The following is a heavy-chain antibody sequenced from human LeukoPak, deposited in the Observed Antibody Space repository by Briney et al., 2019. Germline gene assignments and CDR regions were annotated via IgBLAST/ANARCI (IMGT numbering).Heavy chain of an antibody. CDR3: ARVSTYYYGSGTLGY. J-gene: IGHJ4*02. CDR2: INHSGST. V-gene: IGHV4-34*01. CDR1: GGSFSGYY. Sequence: SETLSLTCAVYGGSFSGYYWSWIRQPPGKGLEWIGEINHSGSTNYNQSLKSRVTISVDTSKNQFSLKLSSVTAADTAVYYCARVSTYYYGSGTLGYWGQGTLVTVSS. D-gene: IGHD3-10*01.